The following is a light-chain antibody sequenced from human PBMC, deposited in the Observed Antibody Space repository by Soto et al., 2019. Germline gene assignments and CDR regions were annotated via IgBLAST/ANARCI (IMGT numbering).Light chain of an antibody. CDR2: DVS. Sequence: QSALTQPASVSGSPGQSIAISCTGTSSDVDGYNYVSWYQHHPGKAPKLMIYDVSSRPSGVSNRFSGSKSGNTASLTISGLQAEDEADYYCISYTTISTYVFGTGTKLTV. J-gene: IGLJ1*01. CDR1: SSDVDGYNY. CDR3: ISYTTISTYV. V-gene: IGLV2-14*03.